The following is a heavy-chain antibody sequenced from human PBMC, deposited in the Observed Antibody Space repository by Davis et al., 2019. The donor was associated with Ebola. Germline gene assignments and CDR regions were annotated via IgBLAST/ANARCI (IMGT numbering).Heavy chain of an antibody. J-gene: IGHJ6*04. V-gene: IGHV4-39*01. Sequence: MPSETLSLTCTVSGGSISSSSYYWGWIRQPPGKGLEWIGSIYYSGSTYYNPTLKSRVTISVDTSKNQFSLKLSSVTAADTAVYYCAGGGGSYPRMDVWGKGTTVTVSS. CDR3: AGGGGSYPRMDV. D-gene: IGHD1-26*01. CDR2: IYYSGST. CDR1: GGSISSSSYY.